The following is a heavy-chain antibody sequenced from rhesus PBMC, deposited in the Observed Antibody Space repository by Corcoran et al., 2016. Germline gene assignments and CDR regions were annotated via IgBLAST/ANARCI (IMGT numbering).Heavy chain of an antibody. V-gene: IGHV4S7*01. D-gene: IGHD1-26*01. Sequence: VQLQESGPGLVKPSETLSLTCAVSGGSIRDYYYWRWIRQPPGTGLEWIGKSYGGSGSTYYNPSLKSRVTVSKDTSKNQFSLKLSSVTAADTAVYYCARALITGTPDYWGQGVLVTVSS. CDR2: SYGGSGST. J-gene: IGHJ4*01. CDR1: GGSIRDYYY. CDR3: ARALITGTPDY.